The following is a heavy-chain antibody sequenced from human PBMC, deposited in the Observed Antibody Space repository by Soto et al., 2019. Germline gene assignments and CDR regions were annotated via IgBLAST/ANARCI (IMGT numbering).Heavy chain of an antibody. V-gene: IGHV4-59*01. D-gene: IGHD3-22*01. Sequence: SETLSLTCTVSGGSISSYYWSWIRQPPGKGLEWIGYIYYSGSTNYNPSLKSRVTISVDTSKNQFSLKLSSVTAADTAVYYCARDAYYYDSSGYYYFDYWGQGTLVTVS. CDR3: ARDAYYYDSSGYYYFDY. CDR1: GGSISSYY. CDR2: IYYSGST. J-gene: IGHJ4*02.